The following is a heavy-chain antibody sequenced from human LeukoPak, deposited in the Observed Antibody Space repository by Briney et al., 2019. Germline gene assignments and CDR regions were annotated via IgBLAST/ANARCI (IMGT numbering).Heavy chain of an antibody. CDR3: AKDSQTTVPPDY. J-gene: IGHJ4*02. CDR1: GFTFSSYE. V-gene: IGHV3-23*01. D-gene: IGHD4-17*01. CDR2: ISGSGRST. Sequence: QPGGSLRLSCAASGFTFSSYEMNWVRQAPGKGLEWVSSISGSGRSTYYADSVKGRFTISRDNSKNTLYPQMNSLRAEDTAVYYCAKDSQTTVPPDYWGQGTLVTVSS.